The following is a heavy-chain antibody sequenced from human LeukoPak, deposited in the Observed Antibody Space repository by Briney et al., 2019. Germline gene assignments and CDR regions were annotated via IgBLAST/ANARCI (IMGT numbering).Heavy chain of an antibody. V-gene: IGHV1-18*01. D-gene: IGHD2-2*01. J-gene: IGHJ4*02. CDR1: GYTFTSYG. CDR3: ARVDIVVVPAAIRYFDY. Sequence: ASVKVSCKASGYTFTSYGISWVRQAPGQGLEWMGWISAYNGNTNYAQKLQGRVTMTTDTSTSTAYMELRSLRSDDTAVYYGARVDIVVVPAAIRYFDYWGQGTLVTVSS. CDR2: ISAYNGNT.